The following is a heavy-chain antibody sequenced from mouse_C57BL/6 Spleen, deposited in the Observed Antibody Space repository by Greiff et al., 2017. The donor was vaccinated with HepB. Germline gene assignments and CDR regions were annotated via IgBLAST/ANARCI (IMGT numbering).Heavy chain of an antibody. J-gene: IGHJ4*01. CDR2: IHPSDSDT. CDR3: SMAPSTVVANYAMDY. V-gene: IGHV1-74*01. Sequence: VQLQQPGAELVKPGASVKVSCKASGYTFTSYWMHWVKQRPGQGLEWIGRIHPSDSDTNYNQKFKGKATLTVDKSSSTAYMQLSSLTSEDSAVYYCSMAPSTVVANYAMDYWGQGTSVTVSS. D-gene: IGHD1-1*01. CDR1: GYTFTSYW.